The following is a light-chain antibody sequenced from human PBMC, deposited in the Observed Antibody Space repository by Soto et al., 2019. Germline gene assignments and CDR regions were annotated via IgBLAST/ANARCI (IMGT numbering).Light chain of an antibody. V-gene: IGKV3-11*01. CDR1: QSVSSY. Sequence: EIVLTQSPATLSLSPGERATLSCRASQSVSSYLAWYQQKPGQAPRLLIYDASNRATGIPARFSGSGSGTDFTLTISSLEPEEFAVYYCQQRRNWPPYTFGQGTKLEIK. CDR3: QQRRNWPPYT. J-gene: IGKJ2*01. CDR2: DAS.